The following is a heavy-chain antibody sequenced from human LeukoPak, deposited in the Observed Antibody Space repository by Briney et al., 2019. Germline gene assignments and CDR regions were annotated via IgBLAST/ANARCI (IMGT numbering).Heavy chain of an antibody. CDR1: GGSISSSSYY. CDR2: IYYNGST. CDR3: AREEGLLWFGEKAFDI. J-gene: IGHJ3*02. Sequence: PSGTLSLTCTVSGGSISSSSYYWGWIRQPPGKGLEWIGSIYYNGSTYYNPSLKSRVTISVDTSKNQFSLKLSSVTAADTAVYYCAREEGLLWFGEKAFDIWGQGTMVTVSS. D-gene: IGHD3-10*01. V-gene: IGHV4-39*07.